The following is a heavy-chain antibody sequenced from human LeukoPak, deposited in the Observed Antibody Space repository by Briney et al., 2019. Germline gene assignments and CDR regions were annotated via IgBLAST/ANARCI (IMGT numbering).Heavy chain of an antibody. V-gene: IGHV3-30*18. D-gene: IGHD2/OR15-2a*01. CDR3: AKDLNFYRNSLDY. CDR1: GFTFSSYG. J-gene: IGHJ4*02. Sequence: GGSLRLSCAASGFTFSSYGMHWVRQAPGKGLEWVAVISYDGSNKYYADSVKGRFTISRDNSKNTLYLQMNSLRAEDTAVYYCAKDLNFYRNSLDYGGQGTLVTVSS. CDR2: ISYDGSNK.